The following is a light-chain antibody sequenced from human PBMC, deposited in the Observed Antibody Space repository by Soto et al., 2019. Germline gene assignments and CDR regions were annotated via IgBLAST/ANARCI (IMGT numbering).Light chain of an antibody. J-gene: IGKJ4*01. CDR3: QQYNNWPSLT. Sequence: EIVMTQAPATLSVSPGERATLSCRASQSVSSNLAWYQQKPGQAPRLLIYGASTRATGIPARFSGSGSGTEFALTISSLSSEDLAVYYCQQYNNWPSLTFGGGTRWIS. CDR2: GAS. V-gene: IGKV3-15*01. CDR1: QSVSSN.